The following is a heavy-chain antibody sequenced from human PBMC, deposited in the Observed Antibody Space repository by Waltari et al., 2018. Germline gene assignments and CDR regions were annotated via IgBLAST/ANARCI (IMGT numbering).Heavy chain of an antibody. V-gene: IGHV1-2*02. CDR1: GYTFTGYY. CDR2: INPNSGGT. CDR3: ARGPYYDILTGIDIDY. D-gene: IGHD3-9*01. Sequence: QVQLVQSGAEVKKPGASVKVSCKASGYTFTGYYMHWVRQAPGQGFEWMGWINPNSGGTNYAQKFQGRVTMTRDTSISTAYMELSRLRSDDTAVYYCARGPYYDILTGIDIDYWGQGTLVTVSS. J-gene: IGHJ4*02.